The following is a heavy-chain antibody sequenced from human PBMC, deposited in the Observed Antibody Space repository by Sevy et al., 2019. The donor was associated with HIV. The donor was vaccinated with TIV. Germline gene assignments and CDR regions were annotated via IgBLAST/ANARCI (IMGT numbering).Heavy chain of an antibody. CDR2: IKSKTEGATR. CDR1: GFTFSNAW. CDR3: TAGVGASDFDY. D-gene: IGHD1-26*01. Sequence: GGSLRLSCAASGFTFSNAWMSWVRQAPGKGLEWVGRIKSKTEGATRDFAAPVKGRLLISRDDSRNTVYLQMNSLKTEDTAVYYYTAGVGASDFDYWGQGTLVTVS. J-gene: IGHJ4*02. V-gene: IGHV3-15*01.